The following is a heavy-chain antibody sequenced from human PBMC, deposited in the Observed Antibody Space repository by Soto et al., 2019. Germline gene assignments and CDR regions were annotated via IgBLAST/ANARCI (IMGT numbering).Heavy chain of an antibody. CDR3: ARVTMVRGVNIRPQPWFDP. Sequence: QVQLVQSGAEVKKPGSSVKVSCKASGGTFSNYAISWVRQAPGQGLEWMGGIIPIFGTATYAQKFQGRVTITADESTRPADMELSSLRSDDTAVYYCARVTMVRGVNIRPQPWFDPWGQGTLVTVSS. J-gene: IGHJ5*02. CDR2: IIPIFGTA. V-gene: IGHV1-69*01. CDR1: GGTFSNYA. D-gene: IGHD3-10*01.